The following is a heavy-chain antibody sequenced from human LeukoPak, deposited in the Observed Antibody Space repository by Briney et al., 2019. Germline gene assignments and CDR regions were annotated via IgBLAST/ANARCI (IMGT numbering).Heavy chain of an antibody. D-gene: IGHD2-21*02. J-gene: IGHJ4*02. CDR1: GYTFTGHY. V-gene: IGHV1-2*02. CDR3: ARGYCSGDCFTLFDY. CDR2: INTNSGGT. Sequence: ASVKVSCKASGYTFTGHYMHWVRQPPGQGLEWMGWINTNSGGTNYAQKFQGRVTMTRDTSISTAYMELSSLRSDDTAVYYCARGYCSGDCFTLFDYWGQGTRVTVSS.